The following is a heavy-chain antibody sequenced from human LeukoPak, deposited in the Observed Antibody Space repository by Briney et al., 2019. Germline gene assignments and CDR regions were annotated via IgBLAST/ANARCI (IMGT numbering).Heavy chain of an antibody. CDR2: INPSSGGT. Sequence: ASVKVSCKASGYSFTGYYMHWVRQAPGQGLEWMGWINPSSGGTGYAQKFQGRVTMTRDTSISTAYMELSRLRSDDTTVYYCARDYLLYDTSGYYYLLRYWGQGTLVTVSS. J-gene: IGHJ4*02. D-gene: IGHD3-22*01. CDR3: ARDYLLYDTSGYYYLLRY. CDR1: GYSFTGYY. V-gene: IGHV1-2*02.